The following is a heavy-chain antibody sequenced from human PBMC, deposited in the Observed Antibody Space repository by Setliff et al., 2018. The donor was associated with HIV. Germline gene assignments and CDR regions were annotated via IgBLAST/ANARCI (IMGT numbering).Heavy chain of an antibody. CDR1: GYTFTSYD. CDR3: ARDPLTPGYSSGWYYFDC. CDR2: MNPNSGNT. D-gene: IGHD6-19*01. J-gene: IGHJ4*02. Sequence: ASVKVSCKASGYTFTSYDINWVRQATGQGLEWMGWMNPNSGNTGCAQKFQGRVTMTSDTSTSTVYMELSSLRSEDTAVYYCARDPLTPGYSSGWYYFDCWGQGTLVTVSS. V-gene: IGHV1-8*01.